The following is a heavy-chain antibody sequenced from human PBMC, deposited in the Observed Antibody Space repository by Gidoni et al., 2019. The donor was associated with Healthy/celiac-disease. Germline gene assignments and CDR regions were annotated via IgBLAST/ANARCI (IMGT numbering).Heavy chain of an antibody. Sequence: QVQLVQSGAEVKKPGATVKGPCAASGYTSTGYYMHWVQQAPGQWLDWMGRINPNRGGTNYAQKFQGRVTMTRDTSISTAYMELSRLRSDDTAVYYCARVKRIAVAGAIDYWGQGTLVTVSS. D-gene: IGHD6-19*01. V-gene: IGHV1-2*06. CDR1: GYTSTGYY. CDR2: INPNRGGT. J-gene: IGHJ4*02. CDR3: ARVKRIAVAGAIDY.